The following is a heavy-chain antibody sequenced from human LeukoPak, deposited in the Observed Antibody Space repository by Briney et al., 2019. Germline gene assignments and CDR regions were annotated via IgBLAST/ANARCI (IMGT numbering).Heavy chain of an antibody. Sequence: SETLSLTCTVSGASISIISYYWGWIRQPPGKGLEWIGSIYFSGSTYYNPSLKSRVTISVDTSKNQFSLKLTSVTAADTAVYYCARQSDPDSSPQDYYYYYYMDVWGKGTTVTVSS. CDR2: IYFSGST. D-gene: IGHD6-13*01. V-gene: IGHV4-39*07. J-gene: IGHJ6*03. CDR3: ARQSDPDSSPQDYYYYYYMDV. CDR1: GASISIISYY.